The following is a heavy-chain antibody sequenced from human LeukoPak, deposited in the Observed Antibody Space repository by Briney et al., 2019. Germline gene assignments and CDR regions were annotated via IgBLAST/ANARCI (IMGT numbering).Heavy chain of an antibody. D-gene: IGHD3-9*01. V-gene: IGHV4-59*12. Sequence: PSETLSLTCSVSGGSITGYSWSWIRQPPGKGLEWIGYIYYSGDTYYNASLKSRVSFSVDTSQNQFSLKLSSVTAADTAVYYCARDSTYYDVLTRRRYYYMDVWGKGTTVTISS. J-gene: IGHJ6*03. CDR3: ARDSTYYDVLTRRRYYYMDV. CDR1: GGSITGYS. CDR2: IYYSGDT.